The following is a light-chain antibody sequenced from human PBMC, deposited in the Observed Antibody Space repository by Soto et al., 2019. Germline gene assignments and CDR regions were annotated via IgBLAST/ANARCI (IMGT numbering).Light chain of an antibody. Sequence: DIRMTQSPSPLSASVGDRVTITCRASQSISSYLNWYQQKPGKAPKLLIYAASSLQSGVPSRLSGSGYGTDLTITISSLQTEDFATYYCQQSYSTPITFGQGTRLEIK. V-gene: IGKV1-39*01. CDR3: QQSYSTPIT. J-gene: IGKJ5*01. CDR2: AAS. CDR1: QSISSY.